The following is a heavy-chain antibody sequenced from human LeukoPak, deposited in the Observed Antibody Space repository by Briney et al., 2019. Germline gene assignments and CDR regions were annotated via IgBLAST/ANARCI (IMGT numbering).Heavy chain of an antibody. J-gene: IGHJ3*02. D-gene: IGHD3-22*01. CDR1: GFTFSSYG. V-gene: IGHV3-30*02. CDR2: IRYDGSNK. Sequence: GGSLRLSCAASGFTFSSYGMHWVRQAPGKGLEWVAFIRYDGSNKYYADSVKGRFTISRDNSKNTLYLQMNSLRAEDTAVYYCAKEKYYYDSSGYDDAFDIWGQGTMVTVSS. CDR3: AKEKYYYDSSGYDDAFDI.